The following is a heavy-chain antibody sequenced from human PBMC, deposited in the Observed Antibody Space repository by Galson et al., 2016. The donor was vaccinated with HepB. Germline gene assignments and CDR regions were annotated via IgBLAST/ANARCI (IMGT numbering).Heavy chain of an antibody. CDR1: GLTFSSYS. Sequence: SLRLSCAVSGLTFSSYSMHWVRQGPGKGLVWVSRIYTDGSGASYADSVKGRFTISRDNARDTLYLQMNSLRAEDTAVYYCARDSGYCNNFDCKGDAFDMWGQGTMVTVSS. CDR3: ARDSGYCNNFDCKGDAFDM. J-gene: IGHJ3*02. CDR2: IYTDGSGA. D-gene: IGHD2-8*01. V-gene: IGHV3-74*01.